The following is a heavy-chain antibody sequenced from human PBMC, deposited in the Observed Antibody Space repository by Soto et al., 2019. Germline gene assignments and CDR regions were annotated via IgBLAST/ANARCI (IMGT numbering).Heavy chain of an antibody. Sequence: QVQLVQSGAEVKKPGSSVKVSCKASGGTFSSYTISWVRQAPGQGLEWMGRIIPILGIANYAQKFQGRVTITADKSTSTAYMELSSLRSEDTAVYYCAREGYYDILTGYLFDYWGQGTLVTVSS. J-gene: IGHJ4*02. D-gene: IGHD3-9*01. V-gene: IGHV1-69*08. CDR1: GGTFSSYT. CDR2: IIPILGIA. CDR3: AREGYYDILTGYLFDY.